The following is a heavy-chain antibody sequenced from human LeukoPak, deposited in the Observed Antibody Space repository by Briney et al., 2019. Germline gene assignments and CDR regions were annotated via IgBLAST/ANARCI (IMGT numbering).Heavy chain of an antibody. J-gene: IGHJ4*02. Sequence: PGGSLRLSCAASGFTFTSYAMYWVRQAPGKGLEYVSAISTNGGSTYYAKSVKGRFTLSRDNSKNTLYLQMGSLRAEDMAVYYCAKDLGEGYDSSGYYPQDFDYWGQGTLVTVSS. D-gene: IGHD3-22*01. CDR3: AKDLGEGYDSSGYYPQDFDY. CDR1: GFTFTSYA. V-gene: IGHV3-64*01. CDR2: ISTNGGST.